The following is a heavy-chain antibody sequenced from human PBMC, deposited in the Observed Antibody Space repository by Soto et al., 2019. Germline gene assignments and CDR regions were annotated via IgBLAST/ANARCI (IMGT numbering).Heavy chain of an antibody. Sequence: QVQLVQSGAEVKKPGASVKVSCKASGYTFTSYAMHWVRQAPGQRLEWMGWINAGNGNTKYSQKFQGRVTSTRDTSASKAYMELSSLRSEDTAVYYCASERKAVASLGGMDVWGQGTTVTVSS. CDR2: INAGNGNT. D-gene: IGHD6-19*01. J-gene: IGHJ6*02. V-gene: IGHV1-3*01. CDR3: ASERKAVASLGGMDV. CDR1: GYTFTSYA.